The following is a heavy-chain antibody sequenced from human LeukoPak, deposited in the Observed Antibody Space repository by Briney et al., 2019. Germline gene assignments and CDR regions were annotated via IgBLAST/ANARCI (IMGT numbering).Heavy chain of an antibody. J-gene: IGHJ4*02. CDR3: ARDGDQSIVVVPAAPLGY. Sequence: PGRSLRLSCAASGFTFSSYAMHWVRQAPGKGLEWVAVISYDGSNKYYADSVKGRFTISRDNSKNTLYLQMNSLRAEDTAVYYCARDGDQSIVVVPAAPLGYWGQGTLVTVSS. CDR2: ISYDGSNK. V-gene: IGHV3-30-3*01. CDR1: GFTFSSYA. D-gene: IGHD2-2*01.